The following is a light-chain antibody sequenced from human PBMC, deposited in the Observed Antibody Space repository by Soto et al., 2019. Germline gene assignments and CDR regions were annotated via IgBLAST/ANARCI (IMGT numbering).Light chain of an antibody. J-gene: IGLJ2*01. CDR2: LNSYGSH. CDR1: SGQSNYA. CDR3: QTWVTGIHI. V-gene: IGLV4-69*01. Sequence: QLVLTQSPSASASLGASVKLTCTLSSGQSNYAIAWHQQQPEKGPRFLMKLNSYGSHSKGDGIPDRFSGSSSGAERYLTISTRQSEDEADYYCQTWVTGIHIFGGGTKLTVL.